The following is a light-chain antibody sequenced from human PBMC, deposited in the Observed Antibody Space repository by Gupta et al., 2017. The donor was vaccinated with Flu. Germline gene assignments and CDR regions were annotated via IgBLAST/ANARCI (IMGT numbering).Light chain of an antibody. V-gene: IGKV1-33*01. CDR1: QNISNN. Sequence: SSPSESVGDRLTITCQASQNISNNKNGCQQKPGKAPDLLIREAAHMQAGVPSRSSRSGSWTEYTFTISSLQPEDFATYYCLQYDTRPPYTFGQGTK. CDR2: EAA. J-gene: IGKJ2*01. CDR3: LQYDTRPPYT.